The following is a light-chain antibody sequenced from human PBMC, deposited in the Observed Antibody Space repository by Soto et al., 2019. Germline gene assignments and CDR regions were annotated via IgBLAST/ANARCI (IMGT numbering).Light chain of an antibody. CDR3: SSYAPSDVV. V-gene: IGLV2-8*01. J-gene: IGLJ2*01. Sequence: QSVLTQPPSAYGYPGQSVTISCTGTHSDVGGSNSVSWYQQHPGKAPNLMIYDVNKRPSGVPDRFSGSKSGNTASLTVSGLQAADEAYYFCSSYAPSDVVFGGGTKLTVL. CDR2: DVN. CDR1: HSDVGGSNS.